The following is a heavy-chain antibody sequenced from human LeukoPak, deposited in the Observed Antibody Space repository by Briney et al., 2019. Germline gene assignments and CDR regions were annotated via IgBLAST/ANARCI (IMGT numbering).Heavy chain of an antibody. CDR2: IKQDGSEK. CDR3: ASVNDFWSGYPEYFQH. J-gene: IGHJ1*01. Sequence: GGSLRLSCAASGLTFSSYWMSWVRQAPGKGLDWLANIKQDGSEKYYVDSVKGRFTISRDNAKNSLYLQMNSLRADDTAVYYCASVNDFWSGYPEYFQHWGQGTLVTVSS. CDR1: GLTFSSYW. V-gene: IGHV3-7*01. D-gene: IGHD3-3*01.